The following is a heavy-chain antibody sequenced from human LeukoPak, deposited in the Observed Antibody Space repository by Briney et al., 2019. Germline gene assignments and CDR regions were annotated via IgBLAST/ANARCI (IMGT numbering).Heavy chain of an antibody. CDR3: ASFGGGYCSSSSCS. CDR2: ISSSGSTI. J-gene: IGHJ5*02. CDR1: GFTFSSYS. V-gene: IGHV3-48*01. D-gene: IGHD2-2*01. Sequence: GSLRLSCAASGFTFSSYSLNWVRQAPGKGLEWVSYISSSGSTIYYADSVKGRFTISRDNAKNSLYLQMNSLRAEDTAVYYCASFGGGYCSSSSCSWGQGTLVTVS.